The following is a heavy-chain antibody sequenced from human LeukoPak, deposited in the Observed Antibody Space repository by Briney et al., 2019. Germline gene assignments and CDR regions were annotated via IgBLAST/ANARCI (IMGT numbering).Heavy chain of an antibody. V-gene: IGHV3-23*01. CDR3: ARETPHTSLYYDFWSGYYMPRGWFDP. Sequence: GGSLRLSCAASGFTFSSYGMSWVRQAPGKGLEWVSAISGSGGSTYYADSVKGRFTISRDNSKNTLYLQMNSLRAEDTAVYYCARETPHTSLYYDFWSGYYMPRGWFDPWGQGTLVTVSS. J-gene: IGHJ5*02. CDR1: GFTFSSYG. D-gene: IGHD3-3*01. CDR2: ISGSGGST.